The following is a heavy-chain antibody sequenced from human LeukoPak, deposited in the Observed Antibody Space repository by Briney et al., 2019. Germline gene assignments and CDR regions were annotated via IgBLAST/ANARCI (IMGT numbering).Heavy chain of an antibody. J-gene: IGHJ5*02. V-gene: IGHV4-34*01. CDR2: INHSGST. Sequence: SETLSLTCAVYGGSFSGYYWSWIRQPPGKGLEWVGEINHSGSTYYNPSLKSRVTISVDRSKNQFPLKLSSVTAADTAVYYCARAQEYYYGSGNNWFDPWGQGTLVTVSS. D-gene: IGHD3-10*01. CDR3: ARAQEYYYGSGNNWFDP. CDR1: GGSFSGYY.